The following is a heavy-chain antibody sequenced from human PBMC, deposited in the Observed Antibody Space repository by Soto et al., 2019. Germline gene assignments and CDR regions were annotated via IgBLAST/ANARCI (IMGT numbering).Heavy chain of an antibody. J-gene: IGHJ4*02. D-gene: IGHD5-12*01. CDR3: ASGYDFAHLPGY. Sequence: PSETLSLTCTVSGGSISRYYWSWIRQPPGKGLEWIGYIYYSGSTNYNPSLKSRVTISVDTSKNQFSLKLSSVTAADTAVYYCASGYDFAHLPGYWGQGTLVTVSS. V-gene: IGHV4-59*01. CDR1: GGSISRYY. CDR2: IYYSGST.